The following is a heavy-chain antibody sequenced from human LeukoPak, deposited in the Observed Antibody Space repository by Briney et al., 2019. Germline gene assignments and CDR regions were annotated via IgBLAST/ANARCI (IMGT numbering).Heavy chain of an antibody. D-gene: IGHD4/OR15-4a*01. J-gene: IGHJ4*02. V-gene: IGHV4-30-4*01. CDR3: ASMVRTMDPYYFDY. Sequence: SETLSLTCTVSGGSISSGDYYWSWIRQPPGKGPEWIGYIYYSGSTYYNPSLKSRVTISVDTSKNQFSLKLSSVTAADTAVYYCASMVRTMDPYYFDYWGQGTLVTVSS. CDR1: GGSISSGDYY. CDR2: IYYSGST.